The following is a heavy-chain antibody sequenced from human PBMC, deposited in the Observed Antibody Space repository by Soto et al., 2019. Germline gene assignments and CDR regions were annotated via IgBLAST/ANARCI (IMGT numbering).Heavy chain of an antibody. J-gene: IGHJ6*02. D-gene: IGHD3-10*01. Sequence: SVKVSCKASGGTFSSYAISWVRQAPGQGLEWMGGIIPIFGTANYAQKFQGRVTITADESTSTAYMELSSLRSEDTAVYYCARDPHYYGSVSYFYYYCMDVWGQGTTVTVSS. CDR3: ARDPHYYGSVSYFYYYCMDV. CDR1: GGTFSSYA. V-gene: IGHV1-69*13. CDR2: IIPIFGTA.